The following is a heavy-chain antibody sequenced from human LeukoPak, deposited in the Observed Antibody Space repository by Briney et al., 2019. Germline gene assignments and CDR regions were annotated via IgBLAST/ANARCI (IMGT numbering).Heavy chain of an antibody. CDR1: GGPISSYY. Sequence: SETLSLTCTVSGGPISSYYWSWIRQPPGKGLEWIGYIYYSGSTNYNPSLKSRVTISVDTSKNQFSLKLSSVTAADTAVYYCARRLSTVTSGFDYWGQGTLVTVSS. D-gene: IGHD4-17*01. CDR3: ARRLSTVTSGFDY. J-gene: IGHJ4*02. V-gene: IGHV4-59*08. CDR2: IYYSGST.